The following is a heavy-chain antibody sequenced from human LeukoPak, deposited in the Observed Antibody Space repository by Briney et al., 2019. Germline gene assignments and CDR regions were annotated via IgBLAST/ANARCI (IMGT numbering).Heavy chain of an antibody. V-gene: IGHV4-39*07. CDR2: IDYSGST. CDR3: ARVTMVGGFDP. D-gene: IGHD3-10*01. J-gene: IGHJ5*02. Sequence: PSETLSLTCTVSGGSISSSTYYWGWIRQPPGKGLEWIGNIDYSGSTYYSTSLKSRVTISLDTSKNQFSLKLSSVTAADTAVYYCARVTMVGGFDPWGQGTLVTVSS. CDR1: GGSISSSTYY.